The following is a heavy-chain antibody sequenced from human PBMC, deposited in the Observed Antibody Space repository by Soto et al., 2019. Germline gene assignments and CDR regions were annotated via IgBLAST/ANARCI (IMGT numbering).Heavy chain of an antibody. CDR1: GFTFSSYG. J-gene: IGHJ6*02. Sequence: PGGSLRLSCAASGFTFSSYGMHWVRQAPGKGLEWVAVIWYDGSNKYYADSVKGRFTISRDNSKNTLYLQMNSLRAEDTAVYYCARVPGIAAAGPILYYYGMDVWGQGTTVTASS. D-gene: IGHD6-13*01. CDR3: ARVPGIAAAGPILYYYGMDV. V-gene: IGHV3-33*01. CDR2: IWYDGSNK.